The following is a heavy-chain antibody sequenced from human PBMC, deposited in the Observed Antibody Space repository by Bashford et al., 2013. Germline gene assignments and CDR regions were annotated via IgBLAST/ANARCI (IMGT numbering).Heavy chain of an antibody. Sequence: ASVKVSCKASGYTFTSNYMNWVRQAPGQGLEWMGMINPSGGSTTYAQKFQGRVTVTRDTSTTTVYMELSSLRSEDTAVYYCARGNYYDSSGYLSDSDFWGQGTLVTVSS. J-gene: IGHJ4*02. CDR2: INPSGGST. D-gene: IGHD3-22*01. CDR3: ARGNYYDSSGYLSDSDF. CDR1: GYTFTSNY. V-gene: IGHV1-46*01.